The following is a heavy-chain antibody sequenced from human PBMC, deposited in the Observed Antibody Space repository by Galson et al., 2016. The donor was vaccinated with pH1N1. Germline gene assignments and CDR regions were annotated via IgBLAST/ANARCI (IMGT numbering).Heavy chain of an antibody. CDR3: AKDKRSGWSVVGGFMDH. CDR2: ISGGGTI. J-gene: IGHJ4*02. V-gene: IGHV3-23*01. Sequence: SLRLSCAVSGFTFRSYAMNWVRQAPGKGPEWAPVISGGGTIHYADSVRGRFTISRDNSNNTVYLQMNSLRAEDTGVYYCAKDKRSGWSVVGGFMDHWGQGTLVTVSS. CDR1: GFTFRSYA. D-gene: IGHD6-19*01.